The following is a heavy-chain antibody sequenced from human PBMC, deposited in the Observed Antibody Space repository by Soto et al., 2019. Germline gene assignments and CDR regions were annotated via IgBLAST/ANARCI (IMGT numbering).Heavy chain of an antibody. Sequence: EVQLLESGGGVVQPGGSLRLSCVASGFNFKKFAMAWVRQAPGERLEWVSGISCGGGSTSYADSVKGRFSIARDDSKNTLSLQMNSLRVEDTAQYYCAKADGEQWLVPHLDNWGQGTLVTVS. CDR3: AKADGEQWLVPHLDN. CDR2: ISCGGGST. J-gene: IGHJ4*02. V-gene: IGHV3-23*01. CDR1: GFNFKKFA. D-gene: IGHD6-19*01.